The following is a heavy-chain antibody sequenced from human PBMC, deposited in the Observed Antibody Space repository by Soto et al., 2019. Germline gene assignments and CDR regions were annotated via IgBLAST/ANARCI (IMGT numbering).Heavy chain of an antibody. J-gene: IGHJ4*02. D-gene: IGHD1-26*01. CDR2: IKQDGSEK. CDR3: ARGLGIVGATPFFDY. Sequence: GGSLRLSCAASGFTFSSYWMSWVRQAPGKGLEWVANIKQDGSEKYYVDSVKGRFTISRDNAKNSLYLQMNSLRAEDTAVYYCARGLGIVGATPFFDYWGQGTLVTVSS. CDR1: GFTFSSYW. V-gene: IGHV3-7*01.